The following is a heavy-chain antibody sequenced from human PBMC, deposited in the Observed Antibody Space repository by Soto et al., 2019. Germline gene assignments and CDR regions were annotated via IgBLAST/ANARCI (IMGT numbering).Heavy chain of an antibody. V-gene: IGHV1-69*13. CDR3: ARDVDTAMVFYGMDV. CDR2: IIPIFGTA. CDR1: GGTFSSYA. J-gene: IGHJ6*02. Sequence: GASVKVSCKASGGTFSSYAISWVRQAPGQGLEWMGGIIPIFGTANYAQKFQGRVTITADESTSTAYMELSSLRSEDTAVYYCARDVDTAMVFYGMDVWGQGTTVTVSS. D-gene: IGHD5-18*01.